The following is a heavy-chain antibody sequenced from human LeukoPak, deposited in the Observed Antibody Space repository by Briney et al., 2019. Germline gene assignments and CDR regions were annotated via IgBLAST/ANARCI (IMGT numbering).Heavy chain of an antibody. Sequence: SETLSLTCTVSGGSISTYYWSWIRQPPGKGLEWLGYIHYSGCTSCSPSLKSRVTTSLDTSKNQFSLKLSTVTAADTAVYYCAREPDYGDYVSWFDPWGQGTLVTVSS. D-gene: IGHD4-17*01. CDR2: IHYSGCT. CDR3: AREPDYGDYVSWFDP. CDR1: GGSISTYY. J-gene: IGHJ5*02. V-gene: IGHV4-59*01.